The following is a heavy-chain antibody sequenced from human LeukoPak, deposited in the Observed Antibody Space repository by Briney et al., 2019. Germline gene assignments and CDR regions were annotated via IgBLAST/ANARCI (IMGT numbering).Heavy chain of an antibody. CDR3: AREMTIITYSFDS. CDR2: ISETGGTI. V-gene: IGHV3-23*01. CDR1: GFTFSNYA. D-gene: IGHD5-24*01. J-gene: IGHJ4*02. Sequence: GGSLRLSCAASGFTFSNYAMSWVRQAPGKGLEWVSAISETGGTIHYADSVRGRFIISRDNSKNTLYLQMNSLRAEDTAVYYCAREMTIITYSFDSWGQGTLVTVSS.